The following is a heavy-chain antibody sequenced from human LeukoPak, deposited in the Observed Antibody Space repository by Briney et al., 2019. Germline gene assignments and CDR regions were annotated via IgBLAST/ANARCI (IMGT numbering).Heavy chain of an antibody. CDR3: ARRESTGGSYIRLDRSFDY. J-gene: IGHJ4*02. Sequence: AAVTVSFKASGYTFTVYYMHWVRQAPGQGLELMGWINPKSGGTNYSQKVQGRVTITMDTAISTAYMHLSRLSSCDKAVYYCARRESTGGSYIRLDRSFDYWGQGTLVTVSS. D-gene: IGHD3-3*02. V-gene: IGHV1-2*02. CDR2: INPKSGGT. CDR1: GYTFTVYY.